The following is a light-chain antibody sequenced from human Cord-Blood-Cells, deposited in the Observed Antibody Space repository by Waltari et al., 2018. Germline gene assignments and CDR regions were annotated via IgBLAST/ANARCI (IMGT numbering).Light chain of an antibody. J-gene: IGKJ4*01. CDR3: QQYNNWPLT. CDR2: GAS. V-gene: IGKV3-15*01. Sequence: EIVMTQSPATLSVSPGERVTLSCRASQSVSSNLAWYQQEPGQAPRLLIYGASTRATCSPARFSGSGSGTEFTLTLSSLQSEDIAVFYCQQYNNWPLTFGGGTKVEIK. CDR1: QSVSSN.